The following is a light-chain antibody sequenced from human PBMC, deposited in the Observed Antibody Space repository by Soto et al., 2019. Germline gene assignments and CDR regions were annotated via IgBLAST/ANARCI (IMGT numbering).Light chain of an antibody. CDR2: RAS. CDR3: QQYGSYWT. J-gene: IGKJ1*01. Sequence: EIVLTQSPGTLSLSPGERATLSCRVSQSVSSSYLAWYQQKPGQAPRLLIYRASSRATGIPDRFSGSGSGTDFTLTISRLEPEDFAVYYCQQYGSYWTFGQGTKVDIK. CDR1: QSVSSSY. V-gene: IGKV3-20*01.